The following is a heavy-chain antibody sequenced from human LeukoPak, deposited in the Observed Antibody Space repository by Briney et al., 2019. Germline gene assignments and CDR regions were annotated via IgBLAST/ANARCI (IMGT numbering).Heavy chain of an antibody. CDR1: GGSISSSSYY. D-gene: IGHD6-19*01. V-gene: IGHV4-39*01. J-gene: IGHJ6*03. CDR2: IYYSGST. CDR3: ARHIAVAGLYYYMDV. Sequence: SETLSLTCTVSGGSISSSSYYWGWIRQPPGKGLEWIGSIYYSGSTYYNPSLKSRVTISVDTSKNQFSLKLSSVTAADTAVYYCARHIAVAGLYYYMDVWGKGTTVTISS.